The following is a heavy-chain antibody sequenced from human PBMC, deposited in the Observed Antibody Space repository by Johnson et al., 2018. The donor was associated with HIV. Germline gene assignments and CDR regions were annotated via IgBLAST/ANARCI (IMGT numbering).Heavy chain of an antibody. D-gene: IGHD3-10*01. Sequence: QVLLVESGGVVVHPGGSLRLSCETSRFTFDDYVMHWVRQAPGKGLEWVAVISYDGSNKYYADSVKGRFTISRDNSKNTLYLQLSSLRSEDTAVYYCARDSGVPGNDAFDIWGQGTGVTVSS. J-gene: IGHJ3*02. CDR1: RFTFDDYV. CDR2: ISYDGSNK. V-gene: IGHV3-30-3*01. CDR3: ARDSGVPGNDAFDI.